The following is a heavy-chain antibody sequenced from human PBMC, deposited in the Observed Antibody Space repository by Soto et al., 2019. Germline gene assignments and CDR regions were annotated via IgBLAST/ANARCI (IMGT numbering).Heavy chain of an antibody. CDR2: ISGSGGST. V-gene: IGHV3-23*01. CDR3: AKERGESYCSGGSCGYYFDY. CDR1: GFTFSSYA. Sequence: EVQLLESGGGLVQPGGSLRLSCAASGFTFSSYAMSWVRQAQGKGLEWVSAISGSGGSTYYADSVKGRFTISRDNSKNTLYLQMNSLRAEDTAVYYCAKERGESYCSGGSCGYYFDYWGQGTLVTVSS. J-gene: IGHJ4*02. D-gene: IGHD2-15*01.